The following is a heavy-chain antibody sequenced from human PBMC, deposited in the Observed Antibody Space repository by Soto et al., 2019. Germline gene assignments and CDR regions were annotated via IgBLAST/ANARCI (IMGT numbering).Heavy chain of an antibody. V-gene: IGHV3-30-3*01. CDR1: GFTFSRYT. CDR2: ISDDGNNK. Sequence: QVQLVESGGGVVQPGRSLRLSCAASGFTFSRYTMHWVRQAPGKGLEWMAFISDDGNNKYYADSVKGQFTISRDNSKNTLYLQRNSLRTEDTAVYYCARDDEGGSDCDLGYWGQGPLVTVSS. D-gene: IGHD3-10*01. J-gene: IGHJ4*02. CDR3: ARDDEGGSDCDLGY.